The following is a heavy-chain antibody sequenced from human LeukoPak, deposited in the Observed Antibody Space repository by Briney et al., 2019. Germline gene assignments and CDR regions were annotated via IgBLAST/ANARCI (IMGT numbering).Heavy chain of an antibody. V-gene: IGHV3-30*02. CDR3: AKGAAGSGYYLAHFDY. CDR2: IRYDGSNK. CDR1: GFTFSSYG. Sequence: GGSLRLSCAASGFTFSSYGMHWVRQAPGKGLEWVAFIRYDGSNKYYADSVKGRFTISRDNSKNTLYLQMNSLRAEDTAVYYCAKGAAGSGYYLAHFDYWGQGTLVTVSS. D-gene: IGHD3-3*01. J-gene: IGHJ4*02.